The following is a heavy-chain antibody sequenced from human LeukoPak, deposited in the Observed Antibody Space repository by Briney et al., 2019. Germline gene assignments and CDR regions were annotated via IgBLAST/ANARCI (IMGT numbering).Heavy chain of an antibody. V-gene: IGHV4-59*01. CDR2: IYYSGST. Sequence: PSETLSLTCTVSGGSITSDYWSWIRQPPGKGLEWIGFIYYSGSTTYSPSLKSRVTISVDTSKKHFSLGLSSVTAADTAVYYCARGTITGGGYTLISYFDYWGQGTLVTVSS. J-gene: IGHJ4*02. CDR3: ARGTITGGGYTLISYFDY. D-gene: IGHD5-18*01. CDR1: GGSITSDY.